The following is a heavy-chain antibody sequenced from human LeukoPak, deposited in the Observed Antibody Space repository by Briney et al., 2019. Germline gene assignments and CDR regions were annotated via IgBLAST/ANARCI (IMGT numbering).Heavy chain of an antibody. V-gene: IGHV3-7*01. J-gene: IGHJ4*02. CDR3: ARDRWFGELFLSFDY. D-gene: IGHD3-10*01. Sequence: PGGSLRLSCAASGFTFSSYWMSWVRQAPGKGLEWVANIKQDGSEKYYVDSVKGRFTISRDNAKNSLYLQMNSLTAEDTAVYYCARDRWFGELFLSFDYWGQGTLVTVSS. CDR2: IKQDGSEK. CDR1: GFTFSSYW.